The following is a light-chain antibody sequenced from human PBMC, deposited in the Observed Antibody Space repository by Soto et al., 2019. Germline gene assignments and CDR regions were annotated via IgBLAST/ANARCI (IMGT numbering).Light chain of an antibody. CDR1: QSVSSH. J-gene: IGKJ1*01. V-gene: IGKV3-15*01. CDR3: QQASNWPRT. Sequence: EIVMTQSPATLSVSTGESATLSCRASQSVSSHLGWFQHRPGHVPRLLIYGASHRVPGIPARFSGSGSGTEFTLTISGLQSEDFAVYYCQQASNWPRTFGQGTKVEIK. CDR2: GAS.